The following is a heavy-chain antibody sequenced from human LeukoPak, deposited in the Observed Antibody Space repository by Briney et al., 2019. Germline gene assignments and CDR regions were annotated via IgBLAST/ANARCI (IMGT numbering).Heavy chain of an antibody. J-gene: IGHJ6*02. CDR2: ISAYNGNT. V-gene: IGHV1-18*01. CDR3: ARVNYSSSTSCHNPLHYYYYGMDV. D-gene: IGHD2-2*01. CDR1: GYTFTSYG. Sequence: GASVKVSCKASGYTFTSYGISWVRQAPGQGLEWMGWISAYNGNTNYAQKLQGRVTMTTDTSTSTAYMELSSLRSEDTAVYYCARVNYSSSTSCHNPLHYYYYGMDVWGQGTTVTVSS.